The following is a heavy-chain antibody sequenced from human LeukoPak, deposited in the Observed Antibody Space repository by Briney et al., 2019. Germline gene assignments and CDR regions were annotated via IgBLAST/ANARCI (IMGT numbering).Heavy chain of an antibody. J-gene: IGHJ4*02. CDR1: GGSFSGYY. V-gene: IGHV4-34*01. Sequence: PSETLSLTCAVYGGSFSGYYWSWIRQPPGKGLEWIGEINHSGSTNYNPSLNSRVTISVDTSKNQFSLKLSSVTAADTAVYYCARGGRGYYGSGTKLDYWGQGTLVTVSS. CDR2: INHSGST. CDR3: ARGGRGYYGSGTKLDY. D-gene: IGHD3-10*01.